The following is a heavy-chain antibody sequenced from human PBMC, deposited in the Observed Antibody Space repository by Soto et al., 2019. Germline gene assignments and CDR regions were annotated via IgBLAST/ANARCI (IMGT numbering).Heavy chain of an antibody. D-gene: IGHD3-10*02. CDR1: GGSMSENDYY. Sequence: QVQLQEAGPGLVRPSQTLSQTCTVAGGSMSENDYYWSWLRQSPGQGLQWIGYIYDTWTTSYSPSLKSRVTMSADTSRNQFSLKLTSVTAADTALYFCARGIVRGGFDIWGQGTLVTVSS. J-gene: IGHJ3*02. CDR2: IYDTWTT. V-gene: IGHV4-30-4*01. CDR3: ARGIVRGGFDI.